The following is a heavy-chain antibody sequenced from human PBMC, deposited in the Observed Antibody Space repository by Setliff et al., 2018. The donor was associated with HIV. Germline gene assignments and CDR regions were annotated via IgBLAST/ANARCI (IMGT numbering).Heavy chain of an antibody. V-gene: IGHV4-38-2*02. CDR2: IYHTGSS. D-gene: IGHD3-22*01. CDR3: ARDVLDLVISFSGF. Sequence: SETLSLTCDVSGFSISSRYYWGWIRQYPGKGMEWIGNIYHTGSSYYNQSLNDRVTISLDTSKNQFSLKLNSVTAADTAVYYCARDVLDLVISFSGFWGQGIPVTVSS. CDR1: GFSISSRYY. J-gene: IGHJ4*02.